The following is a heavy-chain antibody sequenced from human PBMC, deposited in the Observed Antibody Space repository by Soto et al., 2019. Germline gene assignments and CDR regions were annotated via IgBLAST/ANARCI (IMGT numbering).Heavy chain of an antibody. V-gene: IGHV3-30-3*01. Sequence: QVQLVESGGGVVQPGRSLRLSCAASGFTFSSYAMHWVRQAPGKGLEWVAVISYDGSNKYYADSVKGRFTISRDNSKNTLYLQMNSLRAEDTAVYYCARAETYYYDSSGVPGAFDIWGQGTMVTVSS. D-gene: IGHD3-22*01. CDR3: ARAETYYYDSSGVPGAFDI. CDR1: GFTFSSYA. J-gene: IGHJ3*02. CDR2: ISYDGSNK.